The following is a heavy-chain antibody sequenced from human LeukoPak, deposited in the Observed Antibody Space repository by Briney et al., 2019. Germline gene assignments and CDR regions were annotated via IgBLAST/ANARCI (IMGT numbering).Heavy chain of an antibody. CDR3: ARGVLSGSYYKSFDY. Sequence: GGSLRLSCAASGFTFSSYAMHWVRQAPGKGLEYVSAISSNGGSTYYANSVKGRFTISRDNAKNSLYLQMNSLRAEDTAVYYCARGVLSGSYYKSFDYWGQGTLVTVSS. CDR1: GFTFSSYA. CDR2: ISSNGGST. V-gene: IGHV3-64*01. D-gene: IGHD1-26*01. J-gene: IGHJ4*02.